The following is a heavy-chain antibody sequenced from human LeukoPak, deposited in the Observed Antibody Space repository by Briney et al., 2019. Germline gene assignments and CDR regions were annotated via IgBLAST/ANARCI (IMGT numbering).Heavy chain of an antibody. D-gene: IGHD5-24*01. Sequence: GSLRLACATSGFTFSAYTMVWVRQAPGKGLEWIGRIYTSGSTNYNPSLKSRVTISVDTSKNQFSLKLSSVTAADTAVYYCAARRDGYYFDYWGQGTLVTVSS. CDR2: IYTSGST. V-gene: IGHV4-4*08. CDR1: GFTFSAYT. J-gene: IGHJ4*02. CDR3: AARRDGYYFDY.